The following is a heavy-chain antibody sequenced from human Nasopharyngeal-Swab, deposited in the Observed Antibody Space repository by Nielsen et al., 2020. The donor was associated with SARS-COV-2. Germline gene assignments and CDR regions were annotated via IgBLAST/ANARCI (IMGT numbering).Heavy chain of an antibody. J-gene: IGHJ4*02. CDR3: ARSGPYYYDSSAFDY. Sequence: WVRQAPGQGLEWMGWMNPNSGNTGYAQKFQGRVTMTRNTSISTAYMELSSLRSEDTAVYYCARSGPYYYDSSAFDYWGQGTLVTVSS. D-gene: IGHD3-22*01. CDR2: MNPNSGNT. V-gene: IGHV1-8*01.